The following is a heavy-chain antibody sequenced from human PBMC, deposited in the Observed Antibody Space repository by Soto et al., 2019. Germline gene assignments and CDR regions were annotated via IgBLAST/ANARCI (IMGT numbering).Heavy chain of an antibody. CDR3: ARDTADSSGYYPFDY. Sequence: PGGSLRLSCAASGFIFSSYSMNWVRQAPGKGLEWVSYISGSSSTIYYADSVKGRFTISRDNSKNTLYLQVNSLRAEDTAVYYCARDTADSSGYYPFDYWGQGTLVTVSS. D-gene: IGHD3-22*01. V-gene: IGHV3-48*01. J-gene: IGHJ4*02. CDR2: ISGSSSTI. CDR1: GFIFSSYS.